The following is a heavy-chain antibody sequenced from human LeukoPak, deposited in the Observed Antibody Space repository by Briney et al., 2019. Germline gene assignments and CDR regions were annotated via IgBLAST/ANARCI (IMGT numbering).Heavy chain of an antibody. CDR2: IFTSGGT. Sequence: PSETLSLTCSVSGVSINTYYWTWIRQPAGKGLEWIGRIFTSGGTKYNPSLKSRVTTSLDTSKNQLSLKLSSVTAADTAVYYCARSYYDHLWGSYRFDYWGQGTLVTVSS. D-gene: IGHD3-16*02. CDR1: GVSINTYY. CDR3: ARSYYDHLWGSYRFDY. V-gene: IGHV4-4*07. J-gene: IGHJ4*02.